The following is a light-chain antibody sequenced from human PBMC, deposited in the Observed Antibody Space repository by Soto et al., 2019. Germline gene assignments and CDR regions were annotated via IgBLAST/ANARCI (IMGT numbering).Light chain of an antibody. J-gene: IGKJ3*01. CDR1: QGISSY. V-gene: IGKV1-9*01. CDR2: AAS. CDR3: LHLNSYSPDT. Sequence: DIQLTQSSSFLSACVGDRVTITCRASQGISSYLAWYQQKPGKAPKLLIFAASTLQNGVPSRFSGSGSGTEFTLTISSLQPEDFATYYCLHLNSYSPDTFGPGTKVDIK.